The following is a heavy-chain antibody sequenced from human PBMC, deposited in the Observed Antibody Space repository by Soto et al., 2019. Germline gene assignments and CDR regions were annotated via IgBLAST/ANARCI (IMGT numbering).Heavy chain of an antibody. CDR3: TRGSYRGGGCYGAAFDI. CDR1: AFTVSSNY. CDR2: INSDGST. J-gene: IGHJ3*02. Sequence: EVQLVETGGGLIQPGGSLRLSCAASAFTVSSNYMSWVRQAPGEGLEWVSIINSDGSTYYADSVKGRFTISRDISKNTLYLQMNSLRAEDTAVYYCTRGSYRGGGCYGAAFDIWGQGTMVTVSS. V-gene: IGHV3-53*02. D-gene: IGHD2-21*02.